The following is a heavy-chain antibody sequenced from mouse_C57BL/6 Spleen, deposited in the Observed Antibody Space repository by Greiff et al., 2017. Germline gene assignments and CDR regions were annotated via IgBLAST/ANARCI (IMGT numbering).Heavy chain of an antibody. CDR1: GYTFTDYE. CDR2: IDPETGGT. CDR3: TRGYLTPYYAMDY. J-gene: IGHJ4*01. Sequence: VQLQESGAELVRPGASVTLSCKASGYTFTDYEMHWVKQTPVHGLEWIGAIDPETGGTAYNQKFKGKAILTADKSSSTAYMELRSLTSEDSAVYYCTRGYLTPYYAMDYWGQGTSVTVSS. D-gene: IGHD2-2*01. V-gene: IGHV1-15*01.